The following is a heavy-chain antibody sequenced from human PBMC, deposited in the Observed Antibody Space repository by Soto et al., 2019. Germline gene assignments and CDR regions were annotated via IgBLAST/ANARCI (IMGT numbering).Heavy chain of an antibody. CDR2: INPRDSDT. D-gene: IGHD3-22*01. Sequence: GESLRISCKGSGYSFTTYWIGWVRHMPGKGLEWMGIINPRDSDTRYSPSFQGQVTISADKSINTAYLQWSSLKASDTAMYYCARLEYYYDSSGYSPYFDYWGQGTLVTVSS. V-gene: IGHV5-51*01. CDR1: GYSFTTYW. J-gene: IGHJ4*02. CDR3: ARLEYYYDSSGYSPYFDY.